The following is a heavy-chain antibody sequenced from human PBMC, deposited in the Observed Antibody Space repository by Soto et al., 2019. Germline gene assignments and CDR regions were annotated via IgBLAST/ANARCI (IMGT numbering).Heavy chain of an antibody. V-gene: IGHV6-1*01. D-gene: IGHD4-17*01. CDR1: GDSVSSNSAA. CDR3: ARTVTPYYYYYMDV. Sequence: SQTLSLTCAISGDSVSSNSAAWNWIRLSPSRGLEWLARTYYRSRWYNDYAVSVRSRITVNPDTSKNQFSLKLSSVTAADTAVYSCARTVTPYYYYYMDVWGKGTTVTVSS. CDR2: TYYRSRWYN. J-gene: IGHJ6*03.